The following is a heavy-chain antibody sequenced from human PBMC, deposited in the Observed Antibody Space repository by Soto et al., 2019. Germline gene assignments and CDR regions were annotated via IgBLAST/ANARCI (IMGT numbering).Heavy chain of an antibody. J-gene: IGHJ5*02. D-gene: IGHD1-26*01. CDR1: GYTFTYRY. CDR2: ITPFNGNT. Sequence: SVKVSCKASGYTFTYRYLHWVRQAPGQALEWMGWITPFNGNTNYAQKFQDRVTITRDRSMSTAYMELSSLRSEDTAMYYCAKWPVGASRNWFDPWGQGTLVTVSS. V-gene: IGHV1-45*02. CDR3: AKWPVGASRNWFDP.